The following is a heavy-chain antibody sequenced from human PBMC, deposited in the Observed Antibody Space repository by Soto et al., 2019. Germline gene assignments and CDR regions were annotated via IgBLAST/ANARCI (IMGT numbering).Heavy chain of an antibody. J-gene: IGHJ4*02. CDR3: ARESGGVPTVTTPFRTFDY. Sequence: QVQLVQSGAEVKKPGSSVKVSCKASGGTFSSYTISWVRQAPGQGLEWMGRIIPILGIANYAQKFQGRVTITADKSTSTAYMELSSLRSEDTAVYYCARESGGVPTVTTPFRTFDYWGQGTLVTVSS. CDR1: GGTFSSYT. D-gene: IGHD4-17*01. V-gene: IGHV1-69*08. CDR2: IIPILGIA.